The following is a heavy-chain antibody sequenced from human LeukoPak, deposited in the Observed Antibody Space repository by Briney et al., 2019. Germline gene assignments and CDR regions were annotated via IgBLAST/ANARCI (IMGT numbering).Heavy chain of an antibody. D-gene: IGHD3-16*02. J-gene: IGHJ4*02. CDR2: ISSSGSTI. Sequence: GGSLRLSCAASGFTFSSYEMNWVRQAPRKGLEWVSYISSSGSTIYYADSVKGRFTISRDNAKNSLYLQMNSLRAEDTAVYYCATTRLGELSYNRYFVFWGQGTLVTVSS. CDR3: ATTRLGELSYNRYFVF. CDR1: GFTFSSYE. V-gene: IGHV3-48*03.